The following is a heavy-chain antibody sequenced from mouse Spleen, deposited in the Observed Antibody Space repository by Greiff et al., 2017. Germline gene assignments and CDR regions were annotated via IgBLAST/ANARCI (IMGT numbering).Heavy chain of an antibody. D-gene: IGHD1-1*01. CDR1: GYSFTDYN. CDR3: ARTPITTVRDYAMDY. Sequence: VHVKQSGAELVRPGASVKLSCKASGYSFTDYNMNWVKQSNGKSLEWIGVINPNYGTTSYNQKFKGKATLTVDQSSSTAYMQLNSLTSEDSAVYYCARTPITTVRDYAMDYWGQGTSVTVSS. J-gene: IGHJ4*01. CDR2: INPNYGTT. V-gene: IGHV1-39*01.